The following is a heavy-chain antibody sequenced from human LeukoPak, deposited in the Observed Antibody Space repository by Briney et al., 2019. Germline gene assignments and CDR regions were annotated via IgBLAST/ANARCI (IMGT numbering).Heavy chain of an antibody. CDR2: INHSGST. CDR3: ARDRGSSWYPTAYFDL. J-gene: IGHJ2*01. V-gene: IGHV4-34*01. CDR1: GGSFSGYY. Sequence: PSETLSLTCAVYGGSFSGYYWSWIRQPPGKGLEWIGEINHSGSTNYNPSLKSRVTISVDTSKNQFSLKLSSVTAADTAVYYCARDRGSSWYPTAYFDLWGRGTLVTVSS. D-gene: IGHD6-13*01.